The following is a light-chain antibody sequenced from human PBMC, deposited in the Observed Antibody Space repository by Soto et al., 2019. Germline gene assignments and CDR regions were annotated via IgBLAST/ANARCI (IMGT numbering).Light chain of an antibody. CDR2: AAS. CDR1: QGISSY. V-gene: IGKV1-9*01. Sequence: IQLTKYTFSLSASVGDRVTITCRASQGISSYLAWYQQKSGKAPKLLIYAASTLQSGVPARFSGSGSGTDVTLTISSLQPEDAATYYCQQLSGYPITFGQGTLLEL. J-gene: IGKJ5*01. CDR3: QQLSGYPIT.